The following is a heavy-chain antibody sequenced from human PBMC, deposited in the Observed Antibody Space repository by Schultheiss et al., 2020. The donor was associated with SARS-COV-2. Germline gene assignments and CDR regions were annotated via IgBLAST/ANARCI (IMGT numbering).Heavy chain of an antibody. CDR3: ARGGSLYYYAVDV. CDR1: GFSFSNYW. J-gene: IGHJ6*02. V-gene: IGHV5-51*01. D-gene: IGHD2-15*01. CDR2: IYPSNSDV. Sequence: GESLKISCEGSGFSFSNYWIAWVRQMPGEGLEWMGLIYPSNSDVKYSPSFEGQVTISADKSVNTAYLQWSRLKASDTAMYFCARGGSLYYYAVDVWGQGTTVTVSS.